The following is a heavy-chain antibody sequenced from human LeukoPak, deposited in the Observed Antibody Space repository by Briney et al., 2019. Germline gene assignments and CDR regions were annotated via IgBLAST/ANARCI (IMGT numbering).Heavy chain of an antibody. V-gene: IGHV3-23*01. CDR1: GGSISSSSYY. Sequence: ETLSLTCTVSGGSISSSSYYWGWIRQPPGKGLEWVSAISGSGGSTYYADSVKGRFTISRDNSKNTLYLQMNSLRAEDTAVYYCAKDRYGSGSYYFDYWGQGTLVTVSS. CDR3: AKDRYGSGSYYFDY. D-gene: IGHD3-10*01. J-gene: IGHJ4*02. CDR2: ISGSGGST.